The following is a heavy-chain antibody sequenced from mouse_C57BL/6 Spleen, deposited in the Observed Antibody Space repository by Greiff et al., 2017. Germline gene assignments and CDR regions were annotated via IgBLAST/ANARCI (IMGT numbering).Heavy chain of an antibody. CDR1: GYTFTSYW. V-gene: IGHV1-74*01. CDR3: ASYYSNYEAWCAD. J-gene: IGHJ3*01. CDR2: IHPSDSDT. Sequence: QVQLQQPGAELVKPGASVKVSCKASGYTFTSYWMHWVKQRPGQGLEWIGRIHPSDSDTKYTPKFKGKATLTVDKSSSTAYMPLSSLTSEDSAVYYCASYYSNYEAWCADGGQGTLVTFAA. D-gene: IGHD2-5*01.